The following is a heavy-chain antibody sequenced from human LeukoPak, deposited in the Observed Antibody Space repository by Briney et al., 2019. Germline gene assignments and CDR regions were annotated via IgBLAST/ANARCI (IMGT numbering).Heavy chain of an antibody. D-gene: IGHD6-19*01. J-gene: IGHJ4*02. CDR2: IKGDGSST. CDR3: VKDLGHSSGWYPLGY. Sequence: GGSLRLSCATSGFSFSNYWMHWFRQVPGKGLVWVSRIKGDGSSTRDADSVKGRFTISRDNSKNTLYLQMNSLRAEDTAVYYCVKDLGHSSGWYPLGYWGQGTLVTVSS. CDR1: GFSFSNYW. V-gene: IGHV3-74*01.